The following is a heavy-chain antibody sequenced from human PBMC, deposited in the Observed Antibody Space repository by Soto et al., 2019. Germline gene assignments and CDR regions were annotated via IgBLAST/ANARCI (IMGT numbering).Heavy chain of an antibody. CDR2: IYYSGST. D-gene: IGHD2-15*01. J-gene: IGHJ4*02. V-gene: IGHV4-59*01. Sequence: SETLSLTCTVSGGSISSYYWSWIRQPPGKGLEWIAYIYYSGSTKYNPSLKSRVTISLDTSKNQFSLKLNSVTAADTAVYYCARERGGGGSDYWGQGTLVTVSS. CDR3: ARERGGGGSDY. CDR1: GGSISSYY.